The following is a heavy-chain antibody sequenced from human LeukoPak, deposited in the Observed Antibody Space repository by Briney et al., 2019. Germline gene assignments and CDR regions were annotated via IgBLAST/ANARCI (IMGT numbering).Heavy chain of an antibody. CDR1: GYTFTGYY. J-gene: IGHJ4*02. CDR2: INPNSGGT. D-gene: IGHD3-3*01. CDR3: ARDGLEYDFWSGYPDY. V-gene: IGHV1-2*02. Sequence: ASVKVSCKASGYTFTGYYMHWVRQAPGQGLEWMGWINPNSGGTNYAQKFQGRVNMTRDTSISTAYMELSRLRSDDTAVYYCARDGLEYDFWSGYPDYWGQGTLVTVSS.